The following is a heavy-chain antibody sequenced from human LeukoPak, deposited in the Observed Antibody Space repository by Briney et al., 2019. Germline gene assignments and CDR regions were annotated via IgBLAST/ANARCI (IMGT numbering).Heavy chain of an antibody. D-gene: IGHD1-26*01. CDR2: IWYDGSNT. V-gene: IGHV3-33*01. CDR3: ASGATTRLDY. Sequence: PGRSLRLSCTASGFSFSSYGMHWVRQAPGKGLEGLASIWYDGSNTNYVDSVKGRFTISRDNSRNTLYLQMNSLRVEDTAVYFCASGATTRLDYWGQGTLVTVSS. J-gene: IGHJ4*02. CDR1: GFSFSSYG.